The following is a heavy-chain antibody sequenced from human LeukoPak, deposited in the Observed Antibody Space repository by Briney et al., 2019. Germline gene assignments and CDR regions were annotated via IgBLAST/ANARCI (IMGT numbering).Heavy chain of an antibody. Sequence: GGSLRLSCAASGFTFSSYGMHWVRQAPGKGLEWVAVISYDGSNKYYADSVKGRFTISRDNSKNTLYLQMNSLRAEDTAVYYCAKGGAVAGPFDYWGQGTLVTVSS. CDR2: ISYDGSNK. V-gene: IGHV3-30*18. J-gene: IGHJ4*02. CDR1: GFTFSSYG. D-gene: IGHD6-19*01. CDR3: AKGGAVAGPFDY.